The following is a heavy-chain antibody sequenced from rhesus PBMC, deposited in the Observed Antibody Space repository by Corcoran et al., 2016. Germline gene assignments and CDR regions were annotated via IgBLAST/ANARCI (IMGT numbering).Heavy chain of an antibody. CDR1: GDSISSDY. D-gene: IGHD3-16*01. Sequence: QVQLQESGPGLVKPSETLSLTCVVSGDSISSDYWCWVRQSPGKGLEWIGEIYVVSGSTNYTPSLKSGVTISTDTSKNQFSLKLTSVAAADTAIYYCAKYYSGTGCGYFECWGQGALVTVSS. CDR2: IYVVSGST. V-gene: IGHV4-160*01. CDR3: AKYYSGTGCGYFEC. J-gene: IGHJ1*01.